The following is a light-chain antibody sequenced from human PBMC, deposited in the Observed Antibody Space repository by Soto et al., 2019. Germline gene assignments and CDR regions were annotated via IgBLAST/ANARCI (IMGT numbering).Light chain of an antibody. V-gene: IGKV3-20*01. Sequence: EIALTQFPCTLSLSPGERATLSCRASQSVSSSYLAWYQQKPGQAPRLLIYGASSRATGIPDRFSGSGSGTDFTLTISRLEPEDFAVYYCQQYGSFWTFGQGTKV. CDR2: GAS. CDR3: QQYGSFWT. CDR1: QSVSSSY. J-gene: IGKJ1*01.